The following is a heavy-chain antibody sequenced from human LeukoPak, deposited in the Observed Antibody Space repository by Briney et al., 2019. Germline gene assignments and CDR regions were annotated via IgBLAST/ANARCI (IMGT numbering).Heavy chain of an antibody. Sequence: AGGSLRLSCTTSGFTDGDYAMSSVRQAPGKGLEWMGFIRSNAYGGTAEYAASLKDRFTISRDDSKSIAYLHMTSLKTEDTAVYFCSRNKMVVTGYLPDYWGQGTLVTVSA. V-gene: IGHV3-49*04. CDR1: GFTDGDYA. D-gene: IGHD2-21*02. CDR2: IRSNAYGGTA. J-gene: IGHJ4*02. CDR3: SRNKMVVTGYLPDY.